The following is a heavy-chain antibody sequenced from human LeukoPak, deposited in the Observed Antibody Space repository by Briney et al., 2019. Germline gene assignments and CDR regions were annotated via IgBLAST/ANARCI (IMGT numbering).Heavy chain of an antibody. Sequence: GGSLRLSCAASGFTFDDYAMHWVRQAPGKGLEWDSGISWNSGSTGYADSVKGRFTISRDNAKNSLYLQMNSLRAEDTALYYCAKDTRSSSWFVFDYWGQGTLVTVSS. CDR3: AKDTRSSSWFVFDY. CDR2: ISWNSGST. D-gene: IGHD6-13*01. V-gene: IGHV3-9*01. J-gene: IGHJ4*02. CDR1: GFTFDDYA.